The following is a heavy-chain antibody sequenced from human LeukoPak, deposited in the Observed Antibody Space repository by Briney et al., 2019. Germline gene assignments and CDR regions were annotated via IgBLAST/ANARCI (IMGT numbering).Heavy chain of an antibody. Sequence: SETLSLTCDVSGGSCDDYYCSWIRQRPGKGLEWIGEIHPHGIFYYNSSLMSRVTISIDASKTQFSLRLTSVTAADTAFYYCARGRDRSKAGDLWGQGSLVTVSS. CDR1: GGSCDDYY. J-gene: IGHJ5*02. D-gene: IGHD5-24*01. CDR2: IHPHGIF. CDR3: ARGRDRSKAGDL. V-gene: IGHV4-34*01.